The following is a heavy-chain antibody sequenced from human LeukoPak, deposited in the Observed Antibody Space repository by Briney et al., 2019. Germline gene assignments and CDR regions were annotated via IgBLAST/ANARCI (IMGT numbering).Heavy chain of an antibody. J-gene: IGHJ3*02. Sequence: PGGSLRLSCAASGFTFSDYYMSWIRQAPGKGLEWVSYISSSGSTIYYADSVKGRFTISRDNAKNSLYLQMNSLRAEDTAVYYCARDLVLGLGFGELPDAFDIWGQGTMVTVSS. D-gene: IGHD3-10*01. CDR1: GFTFSDYY. CDR2: ISSSGSTI. CDR3: ARDLVLGLGFGELPDAFDI. V-gene: IGHV3-11*01.